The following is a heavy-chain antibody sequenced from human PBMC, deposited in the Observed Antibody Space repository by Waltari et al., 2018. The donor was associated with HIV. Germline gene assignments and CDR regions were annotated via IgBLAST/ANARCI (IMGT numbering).Heavy chain of an antibody. V-gene: IGHV3-23*01. CDR3: AKDLSISSARPRLGSFDF. CDR1: GFGFANYG. CDR2: LSGGGSKT. J-gene: IGHJ4*02. Sequence: EVQLLASGGESTQPGKSLTSYCGGSGFGFANYGMPWVPRAPGGVLESISSLSGGGSKTYYVDSVKGRFSISRDNSKNVMYLKMTNLKVDDTAMYFCAKDLSISSARPRLGSFDFWSQGTQVSVAS. D-gene: IGHD6-6*01.